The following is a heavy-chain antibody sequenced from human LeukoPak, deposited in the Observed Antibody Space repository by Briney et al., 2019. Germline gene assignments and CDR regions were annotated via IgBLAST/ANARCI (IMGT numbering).Heavy chain of an antibody. CDR2: ISSSSSTI. J-gene: IGHJ4*02. CDR1: GFTFSGYN. V-gene: IGHV3-48*02. Sequence: GGSLRLSCATSGFTFSGYNMNWVRQAPGKGLEWVSYISSSSSTIYYADSVKGRFTISRDNAKNSLYLQMNSPKDEDTAVYYCARDRSGGYVSYFDYWGQGTLVTVSS. CDR3: ARDRSGGYVSYFDY. D-gene: IGHD2-15*01.